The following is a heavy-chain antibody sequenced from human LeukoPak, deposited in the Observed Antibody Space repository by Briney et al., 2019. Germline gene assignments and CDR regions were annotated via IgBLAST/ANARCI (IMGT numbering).Heavy chain of an antibody. CDR2: ISSSGGGETI. J-gene: IGHJ6*02. CDR1: GFAFSTYE. CDR3: VRVGYHYGMDV. V-gene: IGHV3-48*03. Sequence: GSPRLSCAASGFAFSTYEMNWVRQAPGKGLEWISYISSSGGGETIYYADSVKGRFSISRDNAKNSIYLQMNSLRAEDTAVYFCVRVGYHYGMDVWGQGTTVTVSS.